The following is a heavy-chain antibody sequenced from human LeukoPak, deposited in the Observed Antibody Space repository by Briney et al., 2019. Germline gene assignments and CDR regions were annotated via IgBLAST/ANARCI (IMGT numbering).Heavy chain of an antibody. CDR3: ARYIFVSLRLVSGWYSSPFDP. CDR2: IKQDGSEK. Sequence: PGGSLRLSCAASGFTFSSYWMSWVRQAPGKGLEWVANIKQDGSEKYYADSVKGRFTISRDNSKNTLYLQMNSLRAEDTAVYYCARYIFVSLRLVSGWYSSPFDPWGQGTLVTVSS. CDR1: GFTFSSYW. D-gene: IGHD6-19*01. J-gene: IGHJ5*02. V-gene: IGHV3-7*01.